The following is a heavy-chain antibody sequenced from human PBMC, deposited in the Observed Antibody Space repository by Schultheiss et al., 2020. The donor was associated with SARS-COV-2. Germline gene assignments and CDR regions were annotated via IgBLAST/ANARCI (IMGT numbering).Heavy chain of an antibody. D-gene: IGHD6-19*01. V-gene: IGHV4-59*01. CDR3: ATGYSSGWYATDY. Sequence: GSLRLSCTVSGGSISSYYWSWIRQPPGKGLEWIGSVYSSGSTNYNPSLKSRVTISVDTSKNQFSLKLSSVTAADTAVYYCATGYSSGWYATDYWGQGTLVTVSS. CDR2: VYSSGST. CDR1: GGSISSYY. J-gene: IGHJ4*02.